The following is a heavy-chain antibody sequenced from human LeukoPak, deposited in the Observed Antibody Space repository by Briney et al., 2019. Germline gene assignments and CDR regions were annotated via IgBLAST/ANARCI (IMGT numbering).Heavy chain of an antibody. CDR3: ARSWGSGSYYNVLYY. CDR2: ISSSSSTI. J-gene: IGHJ4*02. CDR1: GFTFSSYS. V-gene: IGHV3-48*04. Sequence: GGSLRLSCAASGFTFSSYSMNWVRQAPGKGLEWVSYISSSSSTIYYADSVKGRFTISRDNAKNSLYLQMNSLRAEDTAVFYCARSWGSGSYYNVLYYWGQGTLVTVSS. D-gene: IGHD3-10*01.